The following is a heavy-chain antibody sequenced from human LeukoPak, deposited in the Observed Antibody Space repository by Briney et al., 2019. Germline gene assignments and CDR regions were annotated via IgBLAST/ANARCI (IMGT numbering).Heavy chain of an antibody. CDR2: IYYSGSS. V-gene: IGHV4-59*01. CDR1: GGSISSYY. J-gene: IGHJ6*03. CDR3: ARLYGYSVRGRKSNFYYSMHG. Sequence: PSETLSLTCTVSGGSISSYYWSWIRQPPGKGLEWIGYIYYSGSSNYNPYLKSRVTISVDTSKSQFSLKLSSVTAADTAVYYCARLYGYSVRGRKSNFYYSMHGWGKGTTVTDSS. D-gene: IGHD3-10*02.